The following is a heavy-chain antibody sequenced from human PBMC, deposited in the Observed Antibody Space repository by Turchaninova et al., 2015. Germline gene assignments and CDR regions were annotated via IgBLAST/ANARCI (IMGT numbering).Heavy chain of an antibody. J-gene: IGHJ4*02. CDR1: GFSISTTDVA. D-gene: IGHD1-7*01. V-gene: IGHV2-5*01. CDR3: AHRPGITGTYYFDY. CDR2: ISWYDDK. Sequence: QITLRESGPTLVKPTQTLTLTCTFSGFSISTTDVAVAWIRQPPGTALAWLALISWYDDKRYSPSLKSRLNITKDTSKNHVFLTLTSMGPVDTGTYYCAHRPGITGTYYFDYWGQGTLVTVAS.